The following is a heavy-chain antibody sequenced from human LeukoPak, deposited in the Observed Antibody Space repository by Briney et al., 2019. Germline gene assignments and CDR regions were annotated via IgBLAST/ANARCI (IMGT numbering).Heavy chain of an antibody. J-gene: IGHJ4*02. Sequence: PGGSLRLSCAASGFTFSSYSMNWVRQAPGKGLEWVSSISGSSSYIYYADSVKGRFTISRDNAKNSLYLQMNSLRAEDTAVYYCASGALERYSGSYTAYWGQGTLVTVSS. CDR2: ISGSSSYI. CDR3: ASGALERYSGSYTAY. V-gene: IGHV3-21*01. CDR1: GFTFSSYS. D-gene: IGHD1-26*01.